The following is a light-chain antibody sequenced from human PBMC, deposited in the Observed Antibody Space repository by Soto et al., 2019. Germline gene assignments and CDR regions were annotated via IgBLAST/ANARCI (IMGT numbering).Light chain of an antibody. V-gene: IGKV1-6*01. J-gene: IGKJ5*01. CDR2: AAS. CDR1: QGIKND. Sequence: AIQMTQSPSSLSASVGDRVTSTCRASQGIKNDLCWYQQKPGKAPKRLIYAASSLQSGVPSRFSGSGFGTDFTLTISSLQPEDSAIYYCQQADTYPITFGQGTRLEIK. CDR3: QQADTYPIT.